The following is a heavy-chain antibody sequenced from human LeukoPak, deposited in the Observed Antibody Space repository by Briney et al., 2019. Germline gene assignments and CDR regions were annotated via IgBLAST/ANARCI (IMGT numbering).Heavy chain of an antibody. CDR3: ARVITRGVTPGNWFDP. CDR1: GGSISSGDYY. V-gene: IGHV4-30-4*08. J-gene: IGHJ5*02. D-gene: IGHD4-23*01. CDR2: IYYSGST. Sequence: SETLSLTCTVSGGSISSGDYYWSWIRQPPGKGLEWIGYIYYSGSTYYNPSLKSRVTISVDTSKNQFSLKLSSVTAADTAVYYCARVITRGVTPGNWFDPWGQGTLVTVSS.